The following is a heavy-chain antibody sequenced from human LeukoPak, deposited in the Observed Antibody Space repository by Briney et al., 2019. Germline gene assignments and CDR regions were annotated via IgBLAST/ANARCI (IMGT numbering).Heavy chain of an antibody. Sequence: ASVKVSCKASGYTLRDYHIYWVRQAPGQGLEWLGWLNPHSGGTNYAQKFQGRVTLTSDTSISTAYMELSPLTSDDTAIYYCARGLRIINGLDVWGQGTTVIVSS. V-gene: IGHV1-2*02. J-gene: IGHJ6*02. CDR2: LNPHSGGT. CDR1: GYTLRDYH. CDR3: ARGLRIINGLDV. D-gene: IGHD2-15*01.